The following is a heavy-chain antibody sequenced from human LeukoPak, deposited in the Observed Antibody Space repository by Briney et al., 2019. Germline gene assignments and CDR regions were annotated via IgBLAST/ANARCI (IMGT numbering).Heavy chain of an antibody. CDR1: GFTFSDYY. J-gene: IGHJ4*02. V-gene: IGHV3-11*04. D-gene: IGHD4-17*01. Sequence: GGSLRLPCAASGFTFSDYYMSWIRQAPGKGLEWVSYISSSGSTIYYADSVKGRFTISRDNAKNSLYLQMNSLRAEDTAVYYCASLSGGDYGDYVAPGYWGQGTLVTVSS. CDR3: ASLSGGDYGDYVAPGY. CDR2: ISSSGSTI.